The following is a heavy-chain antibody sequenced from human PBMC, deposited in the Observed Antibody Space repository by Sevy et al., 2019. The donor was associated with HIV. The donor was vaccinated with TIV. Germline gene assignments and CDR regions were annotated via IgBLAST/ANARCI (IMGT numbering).Heavy chain of an antibody. CDR1: GFTFSSYS. J-gene: IGHJ4*02. V-gene: IGHV3-48*02. Sequence: GSLRLSCAASGFTFSSYSMNWVRQAPGKGLEWVSYISSSSSTIYDADSVKGRFTISRDNAKNSLYLQMNSLRDEDTAVYYCARVHPDAHYFDYWGQGTLVTVSS. CDR3: ARVHPDAHYFDY. CDR2: ISSSSSTI.